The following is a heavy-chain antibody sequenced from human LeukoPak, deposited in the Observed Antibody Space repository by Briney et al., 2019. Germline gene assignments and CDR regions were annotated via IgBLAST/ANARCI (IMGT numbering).Heavy chain of an antibody. D-gene: IGHD3-3*01. Sequence: SVKVSCKASGGTFSSYAISWVRQAPGQGLEWMGRIIPILGIANYAQKFQGRVTITADKSTSTAYMELSSLRSEDTAVYYCARSAVNDFWSGYTFDPWGQGTLVTVSS. CDR2: IIPILGIA. J-gene: IGHJ5*02. CDR1: GGTFSSYA. V-gene: IGHV1-69*04. CDR3: ARSAVNDFWSGYTFDP.